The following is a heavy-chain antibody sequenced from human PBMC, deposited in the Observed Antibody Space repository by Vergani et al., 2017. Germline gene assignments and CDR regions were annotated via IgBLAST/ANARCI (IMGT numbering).Heavy chain of an antibody. D-gene: IGHD1/OR15-1a*01. CDR3: ARDSGPGLEQYYFDY. J-gene: IGHJ4*02. CDR1: GFTFSSYS. CDR2: ISSSSSYI. Sequence: EVQLVVSGGGLVKPGGSLRLSCAASGFTFSSYSMNWVRQAPGKGLEWVSSISSSSSYIYYADSVKGRFTISRDNAKNSLYLQMNSLRAEDTAVYYCARDSGPGLEQYYFDYWGQGTLVTVSS. V-gene: IGHV3-21*01.